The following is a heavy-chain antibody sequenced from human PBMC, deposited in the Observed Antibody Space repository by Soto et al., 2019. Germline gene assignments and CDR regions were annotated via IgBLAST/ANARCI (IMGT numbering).Heavy chain of an antibody. V-gene: IGHV5-51*01. CDR3: ARRPRGGTYGMDV. Sequence: PGESLKISCQGSRYSFTTYWIGWVRQMPGKGLEWMGIIYPGDSDARYGPSFQGQVTISADKSISTAYLQWSSLKASDTAMYYCARRPRGGTYGMDVWGQGTTVTVSS. CDR1: RYSFTTYW. CDR2: IYPGDSDA. D-gene: IGHD2-15*01. J-gene: IGHJ6*02.